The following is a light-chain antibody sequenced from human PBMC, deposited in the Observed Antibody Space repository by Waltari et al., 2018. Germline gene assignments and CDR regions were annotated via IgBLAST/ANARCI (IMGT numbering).Light chain of an antibody. CDR2: YVN. J-gene: IGLJ2*01. CDR1: SSDVGSYTL. V-gene: IGLV2-23*02. Sequence: QSALTQPATVSGSPTQSITISCTGTSSDVGSYTLVSWYQQHPGRAPQLLIFYVNKRPSGISNRFSGSKSGNTASLTISGLQAEDEADYYCCSYAGSSTFVFGGGTKLTVL. CDR3: CSYAGSSTFV.